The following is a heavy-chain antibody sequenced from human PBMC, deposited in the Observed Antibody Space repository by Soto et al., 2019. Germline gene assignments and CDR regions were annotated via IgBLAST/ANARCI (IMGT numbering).Heavy chain of an antibody. Sequence: PGGALRLSCAAAGFTFSSYSMNLVRQATGKGLEWVSYISSSSSTIYYADSVKGRFTISRDNAKNSLYLQMNSLRAEDTAVYYCARDSDDSSGYYLLGVYYFDYWGQGTLVTVSS. D-gene: IGHD3-22*01. V-gene: IGHV3-48*01. CDR3: ARDSDDSSGYYLLGVYYFDY. CDR2: ISSSSSTI. J-gene: IGHJ4*02. CDR1: GFTFSSYS.